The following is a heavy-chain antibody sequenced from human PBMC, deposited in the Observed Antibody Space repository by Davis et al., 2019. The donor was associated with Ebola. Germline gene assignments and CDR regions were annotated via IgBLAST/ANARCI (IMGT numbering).Heavy chain of an antibody. J-gene: IGHJ4*02. Sequence: GESLKISCAASGFTFRNYWMSWVRQAPGKGLEWVANIKQDGSEKYYVDSVKGRFTISRDNAKNSLYLQMNSLRAEDTAVYYCARAQFPTSSDHWGQGTLVTVSS. V-gene: IGHV3-7*03. CDR3: ARAQFPTSSDH. CDR1: GFTFRNYW. CDR2: IKQDGSEK. D-gene: IGHD5-24*01.